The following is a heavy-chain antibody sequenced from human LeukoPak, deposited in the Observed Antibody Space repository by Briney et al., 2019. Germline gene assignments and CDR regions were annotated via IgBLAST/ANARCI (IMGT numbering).Heavy chain of an antibody. CDR1: GFTFSSYW. J-gene: IGHJ4*02. V-gene: IGHV3-74*01. CDR2: ISSDGSRI. Sequence: GGSLRLSCAASGFTFSSYWMHWVRQAPGKGLVWVSRISSDGSRISYADSVKGRFTLSRDNAKNSLYLQMNSLRAEDTAVYYCARLQAYSSPDYWGQGTLVTVSS. CDR3: ARLQAYSSPDY. D-gene: IGHD6-13*01.